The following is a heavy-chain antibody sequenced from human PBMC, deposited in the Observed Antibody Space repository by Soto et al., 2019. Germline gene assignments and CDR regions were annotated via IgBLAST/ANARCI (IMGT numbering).Heavy chain of an antibody. CDR2: INPNSGGT. CDR1: GYTFTGYY. Sequence: GASVKVSCKASGYTFTGYYMHWVRQAPGQGLEWMGWINPNSGGTNYAQKFQGWVTMTRDTSISTAYMELSRLRSDDTAVYYCARVRGYSYGHDAFDIWGQGIMVTVSS. V-gene: IGHV1-2*04. J-gene: IGHJ3*02. CDR3: ARVRGYSYGHDAFDI. D-gene: IGHD5-18*01.